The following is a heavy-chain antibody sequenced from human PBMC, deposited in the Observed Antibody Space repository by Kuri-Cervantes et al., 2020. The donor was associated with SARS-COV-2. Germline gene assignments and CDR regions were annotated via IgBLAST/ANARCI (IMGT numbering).Heavy chain of an antibody. D-gene: IGHD4-11*01. CDR3: ASRTTVAWGDY. CDR2: ISSSSSYI. V-gene: IGHV3-21*01. Sequence: ETLSLTCAASGFTFSSYSMNWVRQAPGKGLEWVSSISSSSSYIYYADSVKGRFTISRDNAKNSLYLQMNSLRAEDTAVYYCASRTTVAWGDYWGQGTLVTVSS. J-gene: IGHJ4*02. CDR1: GFTFSSYS.